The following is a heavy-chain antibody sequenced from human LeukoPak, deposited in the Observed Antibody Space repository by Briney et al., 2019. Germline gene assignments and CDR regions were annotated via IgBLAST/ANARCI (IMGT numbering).Heavy chain of an antibody. J-gene: IGHJ4*02. CDR1: GFTFSSYA. D-gene: IGHD6-19*01. Sequence: PGGSLRLSCAASGFTFSSYAMSWVRQAPGKGLEWVSAISGSGGSTYYADSVKGRFTISRDNSKNALYLQMNSLRAEDTAVYYCAKDRRIAVAGPADYWGQGTLVTVSS. CDR3: AKDRRIAVAGPADY. V-gene: IGHV3-23*01. CDR2: ISGSGGST.